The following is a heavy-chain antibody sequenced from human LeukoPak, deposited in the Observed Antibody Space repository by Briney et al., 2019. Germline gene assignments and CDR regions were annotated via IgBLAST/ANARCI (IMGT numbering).Heavy chain of an antibody. Sequence: PGGSLRLSCTASGFTFTNYAMNWVRQAPGKGLEWVSAISGSGGNTYYADSVKGRFTISRDTSKNTPYLQINSLRAEDTAVYYCANNYYDSSGYTWYFDLWGRGTLVTVSS. D-gene: IGHD3-22*01. CDR3: ANNYYDSSGYTWYFDL. J-gene: IGHJ2*01. CDR1: GFTFTNYA. CDR2: ISGSGGNT. V-gene: IGHV3-23*01.